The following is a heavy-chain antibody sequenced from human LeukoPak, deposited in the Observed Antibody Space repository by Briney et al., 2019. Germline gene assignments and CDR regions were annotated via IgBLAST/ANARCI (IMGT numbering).Heavy chain of an antibody. V-gene: IGHV4-61*01. D-gene: IGHD3-22*01. J-gene: IGHJ4*02. CDR2: IYYSGST. CDR3: ARWDSSGSHFDY. CDR1: GGSISSSNYY. Sequence: SETLSLTCPVSGGSISSSNYYWSWIRQPPGKGLEWIGYIYYSGSTNYNPSLKSRVTISVDTSKNQFSLKLSFVTAADTAVYYCARWDSSGSHFDYWGQGTLVTVSS.